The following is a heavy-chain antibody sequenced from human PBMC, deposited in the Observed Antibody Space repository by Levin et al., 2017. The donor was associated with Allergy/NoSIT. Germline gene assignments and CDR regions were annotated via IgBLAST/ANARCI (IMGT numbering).Heavy chain of an antibody. CDR1: GFTFTSSA. CDR3: AAGMRYSWWFDP. V-gene: IGHV1-58*01. CDR2: IVVGSGNT. J-gene: IGHJ5*02. Sequence: SVKVSCKASGFTFTSSAVQWVRQARGQRLEWIGWIVVGSGNTNYAQKFQERVTITRDMSTSTAYMELSSLRSEDTAVYYCAAGMRYSWWFDPWGQGTLVTVSS. D-gene: IGHD1-14*01.